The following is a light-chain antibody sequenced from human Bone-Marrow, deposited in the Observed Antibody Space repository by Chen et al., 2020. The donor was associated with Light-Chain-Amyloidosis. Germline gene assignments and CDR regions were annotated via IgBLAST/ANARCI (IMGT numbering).Light chain of an antibody. V-gene: IGLV3-25*03. CDR2: QDS. CDR3: QSADSSDTYVV. J-gene: IGLJ3*02. Sequence: YDLTQPPSVSVSPGQTARIPCSGDALPMQYTYWYQRKPGQAPVLVIFQDSERPSGIPERFSGSSSGTTVTLTISGVQAEDEADYYCQSADSSDTYVVFGGGTQLTVL. CDR1: ALPMQY.